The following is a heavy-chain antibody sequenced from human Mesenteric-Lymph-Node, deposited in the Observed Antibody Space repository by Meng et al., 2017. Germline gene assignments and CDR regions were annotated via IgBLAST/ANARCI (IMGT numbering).Heavy chain of an antibody. D-gene: IGHD2-15*01. Sequence: ASVKVSCKASGYTFTGYYMHWVRQAPGQGLEWMGWINPNSGGTNYAQKFQGRVTMTRDTSISTAYMELSRLRSDDTAVYYCARSDIVVVVAAMGFDYWGQGTLVTVSS. CDR2: INPNSGGT. J-gene: IGHJ4*02. CDR3: ARSDIVVVVAAMGFDY. CDR1: GYTFTGYY. V-gene: IGHV1-2*02.